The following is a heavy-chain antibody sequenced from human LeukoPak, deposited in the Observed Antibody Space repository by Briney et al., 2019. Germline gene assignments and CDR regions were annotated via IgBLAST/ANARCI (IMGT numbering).Heavy chain of an antibody. V-gene: IGHV3-33*01. D-gene: IGHD1-1*01. CDR3: ARDPSGSWNDVGTFDS. CDR1: GFTFSNYG. J-gene: IGHJ4*02. CDR2: LWYDGANK. Sequence: GGSLRLSCAASGFTFSNYGMHWVRQAPGKGLEWVALLWYDGANKNYADSVKGRFTLSRDNSKNTVYLQMTSLRAEDTALYYCARDPSGSWNDVGTFDSWGQGTLVSVSS.